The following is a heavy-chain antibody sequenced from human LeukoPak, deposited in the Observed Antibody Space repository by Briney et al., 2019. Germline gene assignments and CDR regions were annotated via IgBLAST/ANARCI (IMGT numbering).Heavy chain of an antibody. V-gene: IGHV1-46*01. CDR3: ARASYCGGACYYYFDY. Sequence: ASVKVSCKASGYTFTSYYINWVRQAPGQGLEWMGITNPSGGSTSYAQKFQDRVAMTRDTSTSTVYMELSSLRSDDTAVYYCARASYCGGACYYYFDYWGQGTLVTVSS. J-gene: IGHJ4*02. CDR1: GYTFTSYY. D-gene: IGHD2-21*02. CDR2: TNPSGGST.